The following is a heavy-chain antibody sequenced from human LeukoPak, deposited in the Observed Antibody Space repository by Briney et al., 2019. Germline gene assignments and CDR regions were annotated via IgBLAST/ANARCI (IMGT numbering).Heavy chain of an antibody. V-gene: IGHV6-1*01. CDR3: AKQLSGGENCHGLDV. CDR1: GDSVSSNSAA. Sequence: SQTLSLTCAISGDSVSSNSAAWNWIRQSPSRGLEWPGRTFYRSKWYNDYAVSVKSRITINPDTSKNQFSLQMNSVTPDDTAVYYCAKQLSGGENCHGLDVWGQGTTVTVSS. J-gene: IGHJ6*02. CDR2: TFYRSKWYN. D-gene: IGHD3-10*01.